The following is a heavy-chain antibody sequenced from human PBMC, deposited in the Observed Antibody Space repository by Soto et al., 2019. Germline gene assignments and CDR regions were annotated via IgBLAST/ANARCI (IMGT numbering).Heavy chain of an antibody. Sequence: QVQLVESGGGVVQPGRSLRLYCAASGFTFSSYAMHWVRQAPGKGLERVAVISHDGSNKYYADSVKGRFTISRDNSKNTLYLEMNRPRAEDTAVYYCARGVVTMVRGVTPGDYWGQGTLVTVSS. CDR1: GFTFSSYA. CDR2: ISHDGSNK. CDR3: ARGVVTMVRGVTPGDY. J-gene: IGHJ4*02. V-gene: IGHV3-30*14. D-gene: IGHD3-10*01.